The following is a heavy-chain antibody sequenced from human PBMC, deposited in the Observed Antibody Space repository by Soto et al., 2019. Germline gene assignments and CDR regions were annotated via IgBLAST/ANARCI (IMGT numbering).Heavy chain of an antibody. CDR1: GFIFSDCW. J-gene: IGHJ4*02. CDR3: VRAVGGVSHLDH. CDR2: VHRYGGSR. D-gene: IGHD2-8*02. V-gene: IGHV3-74*01. Sequence: ASLRLSFAASGFIFSDCWIHWVRQAPGKGLVWVARVHRYGGSRKYAGSVKGRFTISRDNSDNTVFLQMNDLTXEDTAVXXCVRAVGGVSHLDHWGLGTLVTVSS.